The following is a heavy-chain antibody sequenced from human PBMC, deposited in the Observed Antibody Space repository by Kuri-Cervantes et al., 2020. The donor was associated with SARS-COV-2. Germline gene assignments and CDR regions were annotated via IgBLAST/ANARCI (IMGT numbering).Heavy chain of an antibody. CDR3: ARELRHYYDSSGLCDY. CDR2: ISYDGSNK. J-gene: IGHJ4*02. CDR1: GFTFSSYG. D-gene: IGHD3-22*01. Sequence: GESLKISCAASGFTFSSYGMHWVRQAPGKGLEWVAVISYDGSNKYYADSVKGRFTISRDNAKNSLYLQMNSLRAEDTAVYYCARELRHYYDSSGLCDYWGQGTLVTVSS. V-gene: IGHV3-30*03.